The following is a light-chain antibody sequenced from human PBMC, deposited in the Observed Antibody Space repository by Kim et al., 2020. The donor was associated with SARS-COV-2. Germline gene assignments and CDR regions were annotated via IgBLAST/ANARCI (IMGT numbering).Light chain of an antibody. J-gene: IGKJ1*01. CDR2: KVS. Sequence: PASSSFRSSQSLVYSDVNTYLSWFIQRPGQSPRRLVYKVSSRDSGVPDRFSVSGSGTDFTLKISRVEAEDVVIYYCVQGTHWPPTFGQGTKVDIK. V-gene: IGKV2-30*01. CDR3: VQGTHWPPT. CDR1: QSLVYSDVNTY.